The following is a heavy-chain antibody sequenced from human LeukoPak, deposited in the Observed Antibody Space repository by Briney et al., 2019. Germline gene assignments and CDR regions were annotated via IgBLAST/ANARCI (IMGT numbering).Heavy chain of an antibody. Sequence: KASQTLSLTCAVSGGSISSGGYSWSWIRQPPGKGLEWIGYIYHSGSTYYNPSLKSRVTISVDRSKNQFSLKLSSVTAADTAVYYCARGPDGYYYYGMDVWGQGTTVTVSS. CDR2: IYHSGST. V-gene: IGHV4-30-2*01. D-gene: IGHD5-24*01. J-gene: IGHJ6*02. CDR3: ARGPDGYYYYGMDV. CDR1: GGSISSGGYS.